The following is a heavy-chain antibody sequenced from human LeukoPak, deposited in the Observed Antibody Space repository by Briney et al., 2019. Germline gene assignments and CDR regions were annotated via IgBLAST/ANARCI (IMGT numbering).Heavy chain of an antibody. Sequence: SVKVSCKASGGTFISYAISWVRQAPGQGREWMGRIIPIFGTANYAQKFQGRVTITTDESTSTAYMELSSLRSEDTAVYYCAREGSYYDSSGYFDYWGQGTLVTVSS. CDR3: AREGSYYDSSGYFDY. CDR1: GGTFISYA. J-gene: IGHJ4*02. D-gene: IGHD3-22*01. V-gene: IGHV1-69*05. CDR2: IIPIFGTA.